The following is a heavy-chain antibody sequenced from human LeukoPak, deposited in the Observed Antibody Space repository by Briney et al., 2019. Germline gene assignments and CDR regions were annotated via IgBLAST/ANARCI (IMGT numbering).Heavy chain of an antibody. D-gene: IGHD3-3*01. V-gene: IGHV4-59*01. CDR3: ARDDAVDYDFWSGYPRVGAFDG. Sequence: PSETLSLTCTVSGGSLSSYYWSWIRQPPGKGLEWIGYIYYSGSTNYNPSLTSRVTTSVDTSKNQFSLKLSSVTAADTAVYYCARDDAVDYDFWSGYPRVGAFDGWGQGTMVTVSS. CDR1: GGSLSSYY. CDR2: IYYSGST. J-gene: IGHJ3*01.